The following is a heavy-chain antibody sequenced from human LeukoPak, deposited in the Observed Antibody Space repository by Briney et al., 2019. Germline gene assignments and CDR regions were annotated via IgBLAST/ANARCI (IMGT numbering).Heavy chain of an antibody. CDR2: IWNDGSET. CDR3: ARDMGRAWYGPPDY. V-gene: IGHV3-33*01. D-gene: IGHD6-13*01. Sequence: GGSLRLSCAASGFIFSNYGMHWVRQAPGKRLEWVSAIWNDGSETFHADSVKGRFRIARDNSKNTLYLQMNSLRAEDTAVLFCARDMGRAWYGPPDYWGRGTVVSVSS. CDR1: GFIFSNYG. J-gene: IGHJ4*02.